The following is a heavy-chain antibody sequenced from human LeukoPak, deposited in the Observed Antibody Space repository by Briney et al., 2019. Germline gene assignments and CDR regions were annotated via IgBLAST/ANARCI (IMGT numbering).Heavy chain of an antibody. CDR2: INPSGGST. J-gene: IGHJ4*02. Sequence: ASVKVSCKASGYTFTSYYIHWVRQAPGQGLEWMGIINPSGGSTSYAQKFQGRVTMTRDMSTSTVYMELSSLRSEDTAVYYCTTIPPPTGDPGPFDYWGQGTLVTVSS. V-gene: IGHV1-46*01. CDR3: TTIPPPTGDPGPFDY. CDR1: GYTFTSYY. D-gene: IGHD3-16*01.